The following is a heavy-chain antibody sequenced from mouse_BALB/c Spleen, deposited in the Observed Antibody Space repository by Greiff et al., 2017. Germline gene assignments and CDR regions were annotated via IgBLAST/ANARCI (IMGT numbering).Heavy chain of an antibody. CDR3: ARDRDYGNFAY. Sequence: EVKLMESGGGLVQPGGSLKLSCAASGFTFSSYGMSWVRQTPDKRLELVATINSNGGSTYYPDSVKGRFTISRDNAKNTLYLQMSSLKSEDTAMYYCARDRDYGNFAYWGQGTLVTVSA. CDR1: GFTFSSYG. J-gene: IGHJ3*01. V-gene: IGHV5-6-3*01. D-gene: IGHD2-1*01. CDR2: INSNGGST.